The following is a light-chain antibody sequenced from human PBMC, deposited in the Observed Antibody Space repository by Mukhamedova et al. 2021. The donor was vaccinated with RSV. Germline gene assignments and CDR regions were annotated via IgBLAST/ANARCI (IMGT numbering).Light chain of an antibody. Sequence: SVSSNLAWYQQKPGQAPRLLIYGASTRATGIPARFSGSGSGTDFTLTISSLEPEDFAVYYCQQRSNWPSITFGQGTRLEIK. V-gene: IGKV3-11*01. J-gene: IGKJ5*01. CDR1: SVSSN. CDR2: GAS. CDR3: QQRSNWPSIT.